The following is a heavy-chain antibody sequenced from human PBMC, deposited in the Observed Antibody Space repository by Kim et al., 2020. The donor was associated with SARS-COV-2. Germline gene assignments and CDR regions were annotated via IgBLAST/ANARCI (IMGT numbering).Heavy chain of an antibody. Sequence: ASVKVSCKASGYTFTSYGISWVRQAPGQGLEWMGWISAYNGNTNYAQKLQGRVTMTTDTSTSTAYMELRSLRSDDTAVYYCARDLVRYFDWFNPTEYGMDVWGQGTTVTVSS. CDR1: GYTFTSYG. J-gene: IGHJ6*02. CDR2: ISAYNGNT. V-gene: IGHV1-18*04. CDR3: ARDLVRYFDWFNPTEYGMDV. D-gene: IGHD3-9*01.